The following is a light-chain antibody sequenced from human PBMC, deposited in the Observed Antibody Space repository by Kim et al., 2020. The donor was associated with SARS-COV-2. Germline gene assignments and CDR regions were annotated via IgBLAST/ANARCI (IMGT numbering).Light chain of an antibody. V-gene: IGKV1-39*01. Sequence: AAVRDRVPITCRASQSISIYVNGYQQKPGNAPKRLIYTASNLQGGVPSRFSGSGSGTDFTLTISSLQPEDFTTYYCQQSYSAPVTFGGGTKVDIK. J-gene: IGKJ4*01. CDR1: QSISIY. CDR3: QQSYSAPVT. CDR2: TAS.